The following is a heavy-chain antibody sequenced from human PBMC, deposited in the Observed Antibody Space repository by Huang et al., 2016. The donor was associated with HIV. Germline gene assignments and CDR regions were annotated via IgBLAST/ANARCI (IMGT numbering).Heavy chain of an antibody. Sequence: EVQLVQSGAEVKKPGESLKISCKGSGYRFRSNWIGWVRQMPGKGLEWMGIIYPGDSDTRYTPSFHDQVTISADKSINTAYLQWSSLKASDTAMYYCARLIGSPSFYYGLDVWGQGTTVTVSS. CDR2: IYPGDSDT. J-gene: IGHJ6*02. D-gene: IGHD3-10*01. CDR1: GYRFRSNW. V-gene: IGHV5-51*01. CDR3: ARLIGSPSFYYGLDV.